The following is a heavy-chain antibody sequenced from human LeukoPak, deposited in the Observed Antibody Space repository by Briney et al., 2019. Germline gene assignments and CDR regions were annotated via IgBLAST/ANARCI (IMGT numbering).Heavy chain of an antibody. CDR2: ISAYNGNT. D-gene: IGHD3-3*01. J-gene: IGHJ5*02. V-gene: IGHV1-18*01. CDR1: GYTFTSYG. CDR3: AREKDYYDFWSGWAWFDP. Sequence: ASVKVSCKASGYTFTSYGISWVRQAPGQGLEWMGWISAYNGNTNYAQKLQGRVTMTTDTSTSTAYMELRSLRSDDTAVYYCAREKDYYDFWSGWAWFDPWGQGTLVTVSS.